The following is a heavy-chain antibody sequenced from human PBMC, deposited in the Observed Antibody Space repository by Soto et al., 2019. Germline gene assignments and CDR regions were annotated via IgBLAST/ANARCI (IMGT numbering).Heavy chain of an antibody. D-gene: IGHD5-18*01. V-gene: IGHV3-23*01. CDR3: ARQRGFTYGYPFDY. CDR1: GFTFSTNA. CDR2: ISGGGDST. Sequence: GGSLRLSCAASGFTFSTNAMSWVRQAPGKGLEWVSGISGGGDSTYYADSVKGQFTISRDNSKNTLYLQVNSLRAEDTAVYYCARQRGFTYGYPFDYWGQGTLVTVSS. J-gene: IGHJ4*02.